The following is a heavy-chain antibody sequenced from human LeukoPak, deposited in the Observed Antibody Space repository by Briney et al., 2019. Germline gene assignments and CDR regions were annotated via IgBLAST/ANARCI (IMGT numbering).Heavy chain of an antibody. Sequence: PGGSLRLSCAASGFTFSSYWMSRVRQAPGKGLEWVANIKQDGSEKYYVDSVKGRFTISRDNAENTLYLHMTSLRPEDTAVYYCTRGGRYTSYYWQYWGPGTLVTVSS. D-gene: IGHD1-26*01. CDR1: GFTFSSYW. V-gene: IGHV3-7*01. CDR3: TRGGRYTSYYWQY. CDR2: IKQDGSEK. J-gene: IGHJ4*02.